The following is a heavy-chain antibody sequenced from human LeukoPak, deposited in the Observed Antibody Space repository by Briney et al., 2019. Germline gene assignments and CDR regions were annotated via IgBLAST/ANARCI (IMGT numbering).Heavy chain of an antibody. J-gene: IGHJ3*02. D-gene: IGHD4-17*01. CDR2: MTDSGGRT. Sequence: GGSLRLSCAASGFTFRSCGMSWVRQAPGKGLEWVSGMTDSGGRTYYVDSVEGRFTMSRDNSKNTLYLQMNSLRAEDTAVYYCAKANYGDYVLDAFDIWGQGTMVTVSS. V-gene: IGHV3-23*01. CDR3: AKANYGDYVLDAFDI. CDR1: GFTFRSCG.